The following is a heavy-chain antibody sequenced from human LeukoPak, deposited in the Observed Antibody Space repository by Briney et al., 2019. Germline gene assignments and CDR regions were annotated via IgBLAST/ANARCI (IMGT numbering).Heavy chain of an antibody. CDR3: AKGSYEVRGVIITLLDY. CDR1: GFTFSRLA. V-gene: IGHV3-23*01. D-gene: IGHD3-10*01. J-gene: IGHJ4*02. Sequence: GGSLRLSCAASGFTFSRLAMTWVRQAPGKGLEWVSTISASGPYYADAVRGRFTISRDNSRNTLSLQMDSLRAEDTAVYYCAKGSYEVRGVIITLLDYWGQGTLVTVSS. CDR2: ISASGP.